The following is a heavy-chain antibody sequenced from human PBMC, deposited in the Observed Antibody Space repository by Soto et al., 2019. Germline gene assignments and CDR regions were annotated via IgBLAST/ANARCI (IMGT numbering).Heavy chain of an antibody. V-gene: IGHV3-33*01. Sequence: PGGALRLSCAASGFTFRSYGRHWVRQAPGKGLEWVAVIWYDGSNKYYADSVKGRFTISRDNSKNTLYLQMNSLRAEDTAVYYCARPYYYGSGSYYPDYWGQGTLVTVSS. CDR1: GFTFRSYG. CDR2: IWYDGSNK. J-gene: IGHJ4*02. D-gene: IGHD3-10*01. CDR3: ARPYYYGSGSYYPDY.